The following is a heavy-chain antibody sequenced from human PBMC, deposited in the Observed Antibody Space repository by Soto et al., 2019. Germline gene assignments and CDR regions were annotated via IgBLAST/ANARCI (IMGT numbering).Heavy chain of an antibody. CDR2: IDPSESYT. CDR3: PRLSITGTGDAFDI. J-gene: IGHJ3*02. CDR1: GYSFTSYW. V-gene: IGHV5-10-1*01. Sequence: GESRKISCKGSGYSFTSYWISWVRQMPGKGLEWMGRIDPSESYTNYSPSFQGHVTISADKSISTAYLQWVSLKASHTAMYYSPRLSITGTGDAFDIWGQATMVPVSS. D-gene: IGHD1-20*01.